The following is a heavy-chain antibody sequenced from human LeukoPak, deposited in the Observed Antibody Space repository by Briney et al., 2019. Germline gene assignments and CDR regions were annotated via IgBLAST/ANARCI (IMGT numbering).Heavy chain of an antibody. V-gene: IGHV3-23*01. Sequence: GGSLRLSCAASGFTFSSYAMSWVRQAPGKGLEWVSAISGSGGSTYYADSVKGRFTISRDNSKNTLYLQMNSLRAEDTAVYYCVRSSSWNMVVDYWGQGTLVTVSS. CDR3: VRSSSWNMVVDY. CDR1: GFTFSSYA. D-gene: IGHD6-13*01. J-gene: IGHJ4*02. CDR2: ISGSGGST.